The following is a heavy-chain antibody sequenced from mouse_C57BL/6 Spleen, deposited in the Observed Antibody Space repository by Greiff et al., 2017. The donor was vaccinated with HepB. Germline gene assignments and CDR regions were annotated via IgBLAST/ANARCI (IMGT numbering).Heavy chain of an antibody. CDR3: AREGSYGNYFDY. Sequence: EVKLMESGGGLVQPGGSLKLSCAASGFTFSDYYMYWVRQTPEKRLEWVAYISNGGGSTYYPDTVKGRFTISRDNAKNTLYLQMSRLKSEDTAMYYCAREGSYGNYFDYWGQGTTLTVSS. CDR2: ISNGGGST. V-gene: IGHV5-12*01. J-gene: IGHJ2*01. CDR1: GFTFSDYY. D-gene: IGHD2-1*01.